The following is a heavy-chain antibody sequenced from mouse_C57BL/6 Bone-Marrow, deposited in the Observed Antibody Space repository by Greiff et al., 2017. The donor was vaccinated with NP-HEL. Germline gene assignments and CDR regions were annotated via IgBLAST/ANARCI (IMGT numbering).Heavy chain of an antibody. V-gene: IGHV14-4*01. Sequence: EVQLQQSGAELVRPGASVKLSCTASGFNIKDDYMHWVKQRPEQGLEWIGWIDPENGDTEYASKFQGKATITADTSSNTAYLQLSSLTSEDTAVYYCTTSYYGSSGGFDYWGQGTTLTVSS. CDR1: GFNIKDDY. D-gene: IGHD1-1*01. J-gene: IGHJ2*01. CDR2: IDPENGDT. CDR3: TTSYYGSSGGFDY.